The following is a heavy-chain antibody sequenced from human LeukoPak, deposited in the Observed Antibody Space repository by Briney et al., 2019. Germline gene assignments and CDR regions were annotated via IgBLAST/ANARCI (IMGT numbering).Heavy chain of an antibody. Sequence: PSETLSLTCAVSGGSISSSNWWSWVRQPPGKGLEWIGEIYHSGSTNYNPSLKSRDTISVDKSKNQFSLKLSSVTAADTAVYYCARALWFGETRLDYWGQGTLVTVSS. CDR1: GGSISSSNW. CDR3: ARALWFGETRLDY. J-gene: IGHJ4*02. CDR2: IYHSGST. D-gene: IGHD3-10*01. V-gene: IGHV4-4*02.